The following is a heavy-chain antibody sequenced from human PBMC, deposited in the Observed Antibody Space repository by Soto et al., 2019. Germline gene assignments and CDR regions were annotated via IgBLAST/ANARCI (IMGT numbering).Heavy chain of an antibody. Sequence: PSETLSLTCTVSGGSISSYYWSWIRHPPGKELEWIGYIYYSGSSNYTPSLKSRVTISVDTSKTQFSLKLSSVTAADTAVYYCARAGDGYNYRYFVYWGQGTLVTVPS. V-gene: IGHV4-59*01. D-gene: IGHD5-12*01. CDR3: ARAGDGYNYRYFVY. CDR2: IYYSGSS. J-gene: IGHJ4*01. CDR1: GGSISSYY.